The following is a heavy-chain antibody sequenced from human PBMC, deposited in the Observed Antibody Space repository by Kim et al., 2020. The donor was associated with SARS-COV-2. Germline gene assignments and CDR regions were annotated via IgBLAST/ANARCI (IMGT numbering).Heavy chain of an antibody. Sequence: NPAPRSRVTISVDTSKNQFSLKLSSVTAADTAVYYCARLPYGDYEPSDYWGQGTLVTVSS. J-gene: IGHJ4*02. D-gene: IGHD4-17*01. CDR3: ARLPYGDYEPSDY. V-gene: IGHV4-61*07.